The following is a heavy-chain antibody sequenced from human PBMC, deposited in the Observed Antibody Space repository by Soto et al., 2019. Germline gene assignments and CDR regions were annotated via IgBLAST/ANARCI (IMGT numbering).Heavy chain of an antibody. V-gene: IGHV4-30-4*01. Sequence: PSETLSLTCTVSGGSISSGDYYWSWIRQPPGKGLEWIGYIYYTGTTYYNPSLKSRLTISVDTSKNQFSLKLTSVTAADTAVYFCARYQKGPFDYWGQGTLATVSS. CDR2: IYYTGTT. CDR3: ARYQKGPFDY. D-gene: IGHD2-2*01. J-gene: IGHJ4*02. CDR1: GGSISSGDYY.